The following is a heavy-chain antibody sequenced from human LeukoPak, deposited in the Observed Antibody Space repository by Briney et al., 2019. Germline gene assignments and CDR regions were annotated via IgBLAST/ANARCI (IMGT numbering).Heavy chain of an antibody. J-gene: IGHJ4*02. D-gene: IGHD3-9*01. V-gene: IGHV4-38-2*02. CDR1: GYSISSGYY. CDR2: IYYSGST. CDR3: ARLYYDILTGYYNSFDY. Sequence: PSETLSLTCTVSGYSISSGYYWGWIRQPPGKGLEWIGSIYYSGSTYYNPSLKSRVTISVDTSKNQFSLKLSSVTAADTAVYYCARLYYDILTGYYNSFDYWGQGTLVTVSS.